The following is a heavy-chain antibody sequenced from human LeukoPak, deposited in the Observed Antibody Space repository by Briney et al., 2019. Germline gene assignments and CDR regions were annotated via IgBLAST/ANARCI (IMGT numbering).Heavy chain of an antibody. CDR3: TMIEWERWRG. Sequence: GGSLRLSCAASGFTFSKYWMNWVRQAPGKGVEGVANIKQDGSEKYYVDSVEGRFTVSRDNTKNSLYLQMNSLRAEDTAVYYCTMIEWERWRGWGQGTLVTVSS. CDR1: GFTFSKYW. D-gene: IGHD1-26*01. J-gene: IGHJ4*02. V-gene: IGHV3-7*01. CDR2: IKQDGSEK.